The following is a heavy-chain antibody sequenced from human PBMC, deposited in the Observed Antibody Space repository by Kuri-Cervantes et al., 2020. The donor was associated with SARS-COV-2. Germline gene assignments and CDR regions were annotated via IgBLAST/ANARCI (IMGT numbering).Heavy chain of an antibody. CDR3: ARGGVLVVYALYYMDV. CDR2: INHSGST. J-gene: IGHJ6*03. Sequence: SETLSLTCAVYGGSFSGYYWSWIRQPPGKGLEWIGEINHSGSTNYNPSLKSRVTISVDTSKNQFSLKLSSVTAADTAVYYCARGGVLVVYALYYMDVWGKGTTVTGSS. V-gene: IGHV4-34*01. D-gene: IGHD2-8*02. CDR1: GGSFSGYY.